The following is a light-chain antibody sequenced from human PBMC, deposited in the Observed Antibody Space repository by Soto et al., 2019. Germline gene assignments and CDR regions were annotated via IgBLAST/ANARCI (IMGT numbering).Light chain of an antibody. CDR3: QQYNSYPYT. J-gene: IGKJ2*01. CDR1: QSVRSSY. CDR2: GAS. Sequence: EIVLTQSPGTLSLSPGERATLSCRASQSVRSSYLAWYRQKPGQAPRLLIYGASSRATGIPDRFSGSGSGTDFTLTISRLEPEDFATYYCQQYNSYPYTFGQGTKLEIK. V-gene: IGKV3-20*01.